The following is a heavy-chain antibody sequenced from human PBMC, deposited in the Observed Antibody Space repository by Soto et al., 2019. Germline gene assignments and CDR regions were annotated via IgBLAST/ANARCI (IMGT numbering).Heavy chain of an antibody. J-gene: IGHJ4*02. V-gene: IGHV3-30-3*01. Sequence: GGSLRLSCAASGFTFSSYAMHWVRQAPGKGLEWVAVISYDGSNKYYADSVKGRFTISRDNSKNTLYLQMNSLRAEDTTVYYCARKHGGYCSSTSCRHYYFDYRGQGTLVTVSS. CDR2: ISYDGSNK. CDR3: ARKHGGYCSSTSCRHYYFDY. CDR1: GFTFSSYA. D-gene: IGHD2-2*01.